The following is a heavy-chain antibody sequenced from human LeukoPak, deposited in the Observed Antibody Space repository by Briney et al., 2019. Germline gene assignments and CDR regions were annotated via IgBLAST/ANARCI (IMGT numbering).Heavy chain of an antibody. D-gene: IGHD2-21*02. CDR3: ARNCGGDCYLNDAFDI. J-gene: IGHJ3*02. CDR2: ISHTGSS. Sequence: SETLSLTCTVSGYSISNGHYWGWIRQPPGKGLEWIGSISHTGSSYYNPSLKSRVTISVDTSKNQFSLRLSSVTAADTAVYYCARNCGGDCYLNDAFDIWGQGTMVTVSS. V-gene: IGHV4-38-2*02. CDR1: GYSISNGHY.